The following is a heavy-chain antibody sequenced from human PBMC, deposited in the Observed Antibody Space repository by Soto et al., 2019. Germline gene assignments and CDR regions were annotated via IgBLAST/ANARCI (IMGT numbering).Heavy chain of an antibody. Sequence: EVQLVESGGGLVQPGGSLRLSCAASGFTFSTYDFHWVRQGTGKGLEWVSLIGKAGDTHYADSVKGRFTISRENAKNSLYLQMNSLSAEDTAVYYCARDGSGWGLDSWGRGTLVTVSS. V-gene: IGHV3-13*04. CDR1: GFTFSTYD. D-gene: IGHD6-19*01. CDR3: ARDGSGWGLDS. CDR2: IGKAGDT. J-gene: IGHJ4*02.